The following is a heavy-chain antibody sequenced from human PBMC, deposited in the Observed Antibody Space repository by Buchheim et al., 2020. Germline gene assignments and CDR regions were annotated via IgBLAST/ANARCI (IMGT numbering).Heavy chain of an antibody. D-gene: IGHD3-16*02. Sequence: QVQLVQSGAEVKKPGSSVKVSCKASGGTFSSYAISWVRQAPGQGPEWMGRIIPILGIANYAQKFQGRVTITADKSTSTAYMELSSLRSEDTAVYYCASDYYDYVWGSYRYIDYWGQGTL. CDR1: GGTFSSYA. V-gene: IGHV1-69*04. CDR2: IIPILGIA. CDR3: ASDYYDYVWGSYRYIDY. J-gene: IGHJ4*02.